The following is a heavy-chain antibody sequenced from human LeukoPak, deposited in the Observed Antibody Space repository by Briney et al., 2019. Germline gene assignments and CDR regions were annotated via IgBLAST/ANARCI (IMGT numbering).Heavy chain of an antibody. D-gene: IGHD3-10*01. CDR3: ASFRTRVRDYYFDY. CDR1: GFTFSSYW. Sequence: GGSLILSCAASGFTFSSYWMSWVRQDPGKGLDRVANIKQDGSEKYYVDSVKGRFTISRDNAKNSLYLQMNSLRAEDTAVYYCASFRTRVRDYYFDYWGQGTPVTVSS. CDR2: IKQDGSEK. V-gene: IGHV3-7*01. J-gene: IGHJ4*02.